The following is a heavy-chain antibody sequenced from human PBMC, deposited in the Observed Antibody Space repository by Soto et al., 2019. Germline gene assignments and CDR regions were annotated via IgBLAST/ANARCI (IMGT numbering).Heavy chain of an antibody. CDR3: ARCHSSSWPKHPYYYYYGMDV. CDR1: GGSISSSSYY. CDR2: IYYSGST. Sequence: SETLSLTCTVSGGSISSSSYYWGWIRQPPGKGLEWIGSIYYSGSTYYNPSLKSRVTISVDTSKNQFSLKLSSVTAADTAVYYCARCHSSSWPKHPYYYYYGMDVWGQGTTVTVSS. V-gene: IGHV4-39*01. D-gene: IGHD6-13*01. J-gene: IGHJ6*02.